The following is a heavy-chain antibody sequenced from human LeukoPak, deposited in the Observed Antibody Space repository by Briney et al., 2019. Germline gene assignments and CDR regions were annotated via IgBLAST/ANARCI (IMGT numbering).Heavy chain of an antibody. D-gene: IGHD6-13*01. V-gene: IGHV1-8*01. Sequence: GASVKVSCKASGYTFTSYDINWVRQATGQGLEWMGWMNPNSGNTGYAQKFQGRVTMIRNTSISTAYMELSSLRSEDTAVYYCARARRSSSCYWFDPWGQGTLVTVSS. CDR2: MNPNSGNT. CDR1: GYTFTSYD. J-gene: IGHJ5*02. CDR3: ARARRSSSCYWFDP.